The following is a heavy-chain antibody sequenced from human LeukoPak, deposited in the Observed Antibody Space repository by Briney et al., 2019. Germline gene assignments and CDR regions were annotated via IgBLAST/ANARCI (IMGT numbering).Heavy chain of an antibody. J-gene: IGHJ4*02. V-gene: IGHV4-61*02. CDR1: GGSISSGSYY. CDR2: IYTSGST. D-gene: IGHD2-2*01. Sequence: PSETLSLTCTVSGGSISSGSYYWSWIRQPAGKGLEWIGRIYTSGSTNYNPPLKSRVTISVDTSKNQFSLKLSSVTAADTAVYYCARVARVCSSTSCYVVGYFDYWGQGTLVTVSS. CDR3: ARVARVCSSTSCYVVGYFDY.